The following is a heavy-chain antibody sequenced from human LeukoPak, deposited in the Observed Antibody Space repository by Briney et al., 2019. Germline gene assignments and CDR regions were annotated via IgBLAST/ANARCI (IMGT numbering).Heavy chain of an antibody. V-gene: IGHV1-8*01. CDR2: MNPNSGNT. D-gene: IGHD6-6*01. Sequence: ASVKVSCKASGYTFTSYDINWVRQATGQGLEWMGWMNPNSGNTGYAQKFQGRVTMTRNTSISTAYMELSSLRSEDTAVYYCARGEGSSIAARPNGFDYWGQGNLVTVSS. J-gene: IGHJ4*02. CDR3: ARGEGSSIAARPNGFDY. CDR1: GYTFTSYD.